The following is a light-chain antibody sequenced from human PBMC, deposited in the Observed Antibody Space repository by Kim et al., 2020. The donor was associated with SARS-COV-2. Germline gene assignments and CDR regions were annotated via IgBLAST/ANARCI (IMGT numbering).Light chain of an antibody. CDR2: YDS. CDR3: QVWDSGSDHVL. Sequence: SYELTQPPSVSVAPGQTASITCGGNNIGNKNVHWYQHKPGQAPLLVISYDSDRPAGIPDQFSGSNSGNTATLTISRVEAGDEADYYCQVWDSGSDHVLFGGGTQLTVL. J-gene: IGLJ2*01. V-gene: IGLV3-21*04. CDR1: NIGNKN.